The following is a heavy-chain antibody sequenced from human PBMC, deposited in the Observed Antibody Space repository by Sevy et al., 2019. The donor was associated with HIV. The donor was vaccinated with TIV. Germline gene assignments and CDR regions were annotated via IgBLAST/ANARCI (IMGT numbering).Heavy chain of an antibody. CDR1: GFTFSSYA. J-gene: IGHJ4*02. CDR3: AKDMVGYCSGGSCQNYFDY. Sequence: GGSLRLSCAASGFTFSSYAMSWVRQAPGKGLEWVSAISGSGGSTYYADSVKGGFTISRDNSKNTLYLQMNSLRAEDTAVYYCAKDMVGYCSGGSCQNYFDYWGQGTLVTVSS. D-gene: IGHD2-15*01. CDR2: ISGSGGST. V-gene: IGHV3-23*01.